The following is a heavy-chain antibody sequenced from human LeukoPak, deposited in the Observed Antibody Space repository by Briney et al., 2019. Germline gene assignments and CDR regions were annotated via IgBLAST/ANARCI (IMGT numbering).Heavy chain of an antibody. V-gene: IGHV3-11*01. CDR1: GFTFSDYY. J-gene: IGHJ4*02. D-gene: IGHD5-12*01. CDR3: ARGRYSGYDFDY. Sequence: AGGSLRLSCAASGFTFSDYYMTWIRQAPGKGLEWVSYISSSGSTTYYADSVRGRFTGSRDNTKNSLWLQMNSLGAEDTAVYYCARGRYSGYDFDYWGQGTLVTVSS. CDR2: ISSSGSTT.